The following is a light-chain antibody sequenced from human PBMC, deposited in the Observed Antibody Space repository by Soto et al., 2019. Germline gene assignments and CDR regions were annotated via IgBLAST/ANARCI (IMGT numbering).Light chain of an antibody. J-gene: IGKJ1*01. V-gene: IGKV3-20*01. CDR2: GAS. CDR1: QSVSSFY. CDR3: QQYGSLPRT. Sequence: EIVLTPSPGTLSLSPGERATLSCRASQSVSSFYLAWYQQRAGQAPRLLIYGASTRATGIPDRFSGSGSGTDFILTISRLEHEDFAVYYCQQYGSLPRTFGQGTKVDIK.